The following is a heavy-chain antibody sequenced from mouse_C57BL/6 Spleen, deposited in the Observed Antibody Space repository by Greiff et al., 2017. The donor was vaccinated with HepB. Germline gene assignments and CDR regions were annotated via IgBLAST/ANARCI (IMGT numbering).Heavy chain of an antibody. CDR3: ARGGYGSSSRRGYYAMDY. CDR1: GFTFSSYA. J-gene: IGHJ4*01. CDR2: ISDGGSYT. Sequence: EVQLVESGGGLVKPGGSLKLSCAASGFTFSSYAMSWVRQTPEKRLEWVATISDGGSYTYYPDNVKGRFTISRDNAKNNLYLQMSHLKSEDTAMYYCARGGYGSSSRRGYYAMDYWGQGTSVTVSS. V-gene: IGHV5-4*01. D-gene: IGHD1-1*01.